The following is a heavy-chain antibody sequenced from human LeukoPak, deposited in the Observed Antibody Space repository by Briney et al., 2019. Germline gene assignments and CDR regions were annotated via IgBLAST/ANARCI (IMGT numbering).Heavy chain of an antibody. D-gene: IGHD3-10*01. CDR1: GFTFDDYV. Sequence: GGSLRLSCAASGFTFDDYVMHWVRQAPGKGLEWVSGISWNSGSIGYADSVKGRFTISRDNAKNSLYLQMNSLRAEDTALYYCAKDYYGSGSYYNDAFDIWGQGTMVTVSS. J-gene: IGHJ3*02. CDR2: ISWNSGSI. CDR3: AKDYYGSGSYYNDAFDI. V-gene: IGHV3-9*01.